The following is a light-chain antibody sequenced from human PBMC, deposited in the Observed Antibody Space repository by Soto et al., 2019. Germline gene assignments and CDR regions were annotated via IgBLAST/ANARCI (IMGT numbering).Light chain of an antibody. CDR3: SSFTTSDTRL. CDR1: RSDVGANDY. CDR2: EVT. J-gene: IGLJ3*02. V-gene: IGLV2-14*01. Sequence: QSVLTHPASVSGSPGQSSTISCTGSRSDVGANDYVSWYRQYPGKAPKLIIYEVTNRPSGVSNRFSGSKSGNTASLIIYGLQADDEADYHCSSFTTSDTRLFGGGTQLTVL.